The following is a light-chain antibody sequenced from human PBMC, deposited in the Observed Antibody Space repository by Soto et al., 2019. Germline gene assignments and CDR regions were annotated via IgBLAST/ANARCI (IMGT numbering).Light chain of an antibody. J-gene: IGLJ1*01. V-gene: IGLV1-40*01. CDR1: SSNIGAGYD. Sequence: VLTQPPSVSGAPGQRVTISCTGSSSNIGAGYDVHWYQQLPGTAPKLLIYGNSNRPSGVPDRFSGSKSGTSASLAITGLQAEDEADYYCQSYDSSLRYVFGTGTKVTVL. CDR3: QSYDSSLRYV. CDR2: GNS.